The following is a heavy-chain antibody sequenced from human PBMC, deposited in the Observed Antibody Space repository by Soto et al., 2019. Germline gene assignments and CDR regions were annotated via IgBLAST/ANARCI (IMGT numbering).Heavy chain of an antibody. J-gene: IGHJ6*02. CDR1: GLSLRTTGVG. Sequence: QVTLKESGPTLVKPTQTLTLTCTVSGLSLRTTGVGVGWVRQPPGKALEWLALLYWDDDKRYSPSLRSRLTISKDISEKQVVLTMTNVDTVDTDKYYCVQSRCDGDCLEFYSSHAYNGVDVGGQGTTVTVSS. CDR2: LYWDDDK. CDR3: VQSRCDGDCLEFYSSHAYNGVDV. D-gene: IGHD2-21*02. V-gene: IGHV2-5*02.